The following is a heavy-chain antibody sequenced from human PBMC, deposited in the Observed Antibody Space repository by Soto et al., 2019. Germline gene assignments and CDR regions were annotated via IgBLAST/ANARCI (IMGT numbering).Heavy chain of an antibody. CDR2: IYPGDSDI. Sequence: SLKISCKGSGYSFTSYWIGWVRQMPGKGLQWMGIIYPGDSDIRYSPSFQGQVTISADKSISTAYLQWSSLKASDTAMYYCARQVGFMDHYVWGSYRQNARFDYWRKGTLVTVSS. J-gene: IGHJ4*02. D-gene: IGHD3-16*02. V-gene: IGHV5-51*01. CDR1: GYSFTSYW. CDR3: ARQVGFMDHYVWGSYRQNARFDY.